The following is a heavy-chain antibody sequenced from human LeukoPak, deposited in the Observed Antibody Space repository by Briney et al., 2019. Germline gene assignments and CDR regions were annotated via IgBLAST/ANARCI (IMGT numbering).Heavy chain of an antibody. V-gene: IGHV4-59*01. CDR1: GGSLSSCY. CDR2: IYYSGST. D-gene: IGHD3-22*01. J-gene: IGHJ5*02. Sequence: PSETLSLTCTVSGGSLSSCYWSWIRQPPGKGLEWIGYIYYSGSTNYNPSLKSRVTISVDTSKNQFSLKLSSVTAADTAVYYCARSPPYDSSGHTYWFDPWGQGTLVTVSS. CDR3: ARSPPYDSSGHTYWFDP.